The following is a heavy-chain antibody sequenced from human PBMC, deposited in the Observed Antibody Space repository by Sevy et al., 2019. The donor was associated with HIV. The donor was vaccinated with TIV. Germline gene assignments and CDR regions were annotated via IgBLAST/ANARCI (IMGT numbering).Heavy chain of an antibody. CDR2: IIPIFGTA. Sequence: ASVMVSCKASGGTFSSYAISWVRQAPGQGLEWMGGIIPIFGTANYAQKFQGRVTITADESTSTAYMELSSLRSEDTAVYYCAGPQAPRYCSSTSCYFDYYYYGMDVWGQGTTVTVSS. V-gene: IGHV1-69*13. CDR3: AGPQAPRYCSSTSCYFDYYYYGMDV. D-gene: IGHD2-2*01. J-gene: IGHJ6*02. CDR1: GGTFSSYA.